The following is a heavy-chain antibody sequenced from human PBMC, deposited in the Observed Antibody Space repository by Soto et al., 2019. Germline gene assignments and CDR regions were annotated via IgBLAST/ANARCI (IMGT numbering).Heavy chain of an antibody. V-gene: IGHV1-18*04. D-gene: IGHD6-6*01. J-gene: IGHJ4*02. CDR1: GYDFSDHG. Sequence: QVRLVLSGDELKKPGASMKVSCKASGYDFSDHGISWVRQAPGQGLEWIGWISAYNGNTNYAQKFQGRVTVTTDASTATAYMEVRSLTSDDTAVYYCARDHRYSSSFFDSWSQGTLITVSS. CDR2: ISAYNGNT. CDR3: ARDHRYSSSFFDS.